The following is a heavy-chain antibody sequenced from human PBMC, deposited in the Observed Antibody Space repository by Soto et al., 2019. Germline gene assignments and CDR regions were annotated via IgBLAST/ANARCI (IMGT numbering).Heavy chain of an antibody. Sequence: GGSLRLSCAASGFTFSVYGFHWVRQDPGKGLEWVAVISYDGSDKYYADSEKGRFTISRDNSKNTLYLQMNSLSAEDTAVYYCARLATALTQAWGQGTLVTVSS. CDR2: ISYDGSDK. CDR1: GFTFSVYG. CDR3: ARLATALTQA. J-gene: IGHJ5*01. D-gene: IGHD5-12*01. V-gene: IGHV3-30*03.